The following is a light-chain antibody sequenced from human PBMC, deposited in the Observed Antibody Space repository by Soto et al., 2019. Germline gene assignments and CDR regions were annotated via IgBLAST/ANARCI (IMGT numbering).Light chain of an antibody. CDR1: QSISSN. CDR2: AAS. J-gene: IGKJ1*01. V-gene: IGKV1-39*01. CDR3: QQSYNTPQT. Sequence: DIQMTQSPSSLSASVGDRVTITCRAGQSISSNLNWYQQKLGKAPKLLIYAASSLQSGVPSRFSGSGSGTDFTLTISSLQPEDFATYYCQQSYNTPQTFGQGTKVEIK.